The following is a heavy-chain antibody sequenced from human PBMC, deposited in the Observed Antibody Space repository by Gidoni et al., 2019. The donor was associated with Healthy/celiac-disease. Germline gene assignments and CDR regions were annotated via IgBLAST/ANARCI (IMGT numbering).Heavy chain of an antibody. V-gene: IGHV3-30*04. CDR1: GVTFSSYA. CDR2: ISYDGSNT. D-gene: IGHD6-19*01. CDR3: ARDHSSGQYYFDY. Sequence: QVQLVESGGGVVQTGRSLRLSWAASGVTFSSYAMHWVRQAPGKGLEWVAVISYDGSNTYYADSVKGRFTISRDNSKNTLYLQMNSLRAEDTAVYYCARDHSSGQYYFDYWGQGTLVTVSS. J-gene: IGHJ4*02.